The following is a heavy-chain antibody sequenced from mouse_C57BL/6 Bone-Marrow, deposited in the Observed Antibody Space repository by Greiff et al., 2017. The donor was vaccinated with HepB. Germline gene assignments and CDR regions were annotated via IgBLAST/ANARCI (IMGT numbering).Heavy chain of an antibody. CDR1: GFTFSDYY. CDR3: ARHNYSNYDYYAMDY. J-gene: IGHJ4*01. CDR2: ISNGGGST. Sequence: EVKVEESGGGLVQPGGSLKLSCAASGFTFSDYYMYWVRQTPEKRLEWVAYISNGGGSTYYPDTVKGRFTISRDNAKNTLYLQMSRLKSEDTAMYYCARHNYSNYDYYAMDYWGQGTSVTVSS. D-gene: IGHD2-5*01. V-gene: IGHV5-12*01.